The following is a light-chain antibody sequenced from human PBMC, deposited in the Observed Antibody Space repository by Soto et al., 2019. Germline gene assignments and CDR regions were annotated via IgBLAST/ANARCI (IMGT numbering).Light chain of an antibody. J-gene: IGKJ1*01. CDR1: QSIDNL. Sequence: DIQMTQSPSTLSASVGASVPLTCRASQSIDNLLAWYQQEPGQAPKVVIFDGSSLETEVPSRFSGSGSGTTFTLTISSLQPDDFATYYCQQYNSYSPTFGPGTKVDIK. V-gene: IGKV1-5*01. CDR3: QQYNSYSPT. CDR2: DGS.